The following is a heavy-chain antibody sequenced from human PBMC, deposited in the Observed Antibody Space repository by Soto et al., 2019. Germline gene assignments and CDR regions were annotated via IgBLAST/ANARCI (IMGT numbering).Heavy chain of an antibody. J-gene: IGHJ4*01. Sequence: QVQLQESGPGLVKPSGTLFLTCAVSGGSISSRNWWSWVRQSPGKGLEWIGEIYHSETTNYNPSLKSRITMSVDKSKNEFSLKLTSVTAADTAVYYCAREEGGSGRSNFDHWGQGTLVTVSS. CDR3: AREEGGSGRSNFDH. CDR1: GGSISSRNW. CDR2: IYHSETT. D-gene: IGHD3-10*01. V-gene: IGHV4-4*02.